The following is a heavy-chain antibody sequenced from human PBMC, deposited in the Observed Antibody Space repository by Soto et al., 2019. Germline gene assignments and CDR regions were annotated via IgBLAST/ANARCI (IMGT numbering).Heavy chain of an antibody. CDR1: GFTFSTYA. J-gene: IGHJ4*02. V-gene: IGHV3-23*01. D-gene: IGHD6-13*01. Sequence: PGGSLRLSCAASGFTFSTYAMSWVRQAPGKGLEWVSDISSSGGNTYYADSVKGRFTISRDNSKNTLYLQMNSLRAEDTAVYYCAYSSTPFDYWGQGTLVTVSS. CDR2: ISSSGGNT. CDR3: AYSSTPFDY.